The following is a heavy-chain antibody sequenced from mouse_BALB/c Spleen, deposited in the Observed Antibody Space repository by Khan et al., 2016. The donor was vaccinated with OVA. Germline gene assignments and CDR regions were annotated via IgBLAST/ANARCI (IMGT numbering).Heavy chain of an antibody. CDR2: IWSGGIT. CDR3: ARNRNGYFDY. CDR1: GFSLTSYG. Sequence: QVQLKESGPGLVQPSQSLSITCTVSGFSLTSYGVHWVRQSPGKGLEWLGVIWSGGITDYNATFISRLSISKDISKSKVFFKMNSLQVNDTALYFCARNRNGYFDYWGQGTTLTVSS. D-gene: IGHD1-1*02. V-gene: IGHV2-2*02. J-gene: IGHJ2*01.